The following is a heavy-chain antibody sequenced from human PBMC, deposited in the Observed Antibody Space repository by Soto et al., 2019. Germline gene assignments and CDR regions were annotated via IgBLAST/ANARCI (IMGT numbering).Heavy chain of an antibody. Sequence: ASVKVSCKASGYSFSFYGINWVRQAPGQGLEWMGWINPSDGNRNFAQKFEDRVTMTTATSTNTVFLELRSLKSDDTAIYYCAHRLASPYYYHRRGSSFDYWGQGTPVTVSS. D-gene: IGHD3-22*01. CDR3: AHRLASPYYYHRRGSSFDY. CDR2: INPSDGNR. J-gene: IGHJ4*02. CDR1: GYSFSFYG. V-gene: IGHV1-18*01.